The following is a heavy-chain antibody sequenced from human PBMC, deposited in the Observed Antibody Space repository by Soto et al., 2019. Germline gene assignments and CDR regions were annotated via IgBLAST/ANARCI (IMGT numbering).Heavy chain of an antibody. CDR1: GGTFSSYA. CDR2: IIAIFGTA. D-gene: IGHD2-15*01. V-gene: IGHV1-69*05. CDR3: ARDRSGTVDYFDI. J-gene: IGHJ3*02. Sequence: ASVKVSCRASGGTFSSYAISWVRQAPGQGLEWMGGIIAIFGTANYAQKFQGRVTITTDKSTSTAYMELSSLRSEDTAVYYCARDRSGTVDYFDIWGQGTMVTVSS.